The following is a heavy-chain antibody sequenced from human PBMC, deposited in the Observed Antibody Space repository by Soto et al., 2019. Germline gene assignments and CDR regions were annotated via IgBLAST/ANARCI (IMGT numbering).Heavy chain of an antibody. CDR1: GFTFSSYG. V-gene: IGHV3-30*03. CDR3: AILRALTAMADDAFDI. J-gene: IGHJ3*02. Sequence: GGSLRLSCAASGFTFSSYGMHWVRQAPGKGLEWVAVISYDGSNKYYADSVKGRFTISRDNSKNTLYLQMNSLRAEDTAVYYCAILRALTAMADDAFDIWGQGTMVTVS. D-gene: IGHD5-18*01. CDR2: ISYDGSNK.